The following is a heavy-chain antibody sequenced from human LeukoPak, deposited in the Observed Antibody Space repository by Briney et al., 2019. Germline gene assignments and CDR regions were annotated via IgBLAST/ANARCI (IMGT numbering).Heavy chain of an antibody. V-gene: IGHV4-4*07. CDR1: GGSISSYY. J-gene: IGHJ5*02. D-gene: IGHD6-13*01. CDR2: IYTSGST. Sequence: SETLSLTCTVSGGSISSYYWSWIRQPAGKGLEWIGRIYTSGSTNYNPSLKSRVTISVDTSKNQFSLKLSSVTAADTAVYYCARQRAGSSSLNWFDPWGQGTLVTVSS. CDR3: ARQRAGSSSLNWFDP.